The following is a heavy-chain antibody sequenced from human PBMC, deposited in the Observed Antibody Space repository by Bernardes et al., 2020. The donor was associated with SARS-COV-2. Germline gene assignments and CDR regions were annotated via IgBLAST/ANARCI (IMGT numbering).Heavy chain of an antibody. D-gene: IGHD6-6*01. CDR2: INHSGTA. CDR1: GGSFSGYH. V-gene: IGHV4-34*01. J-gene: IGHJ4*02. Sequence: SETLSLTCAVYGGSFSGYHWTWIRQPPGKGLEWIGEINHSGTANYNPSLKSRVTISPDTSKNQFSLRLTSVTAADTAVYYCARVYSSSSLGYWGQGTLVTVSS. CDR3: ARVYSSSSLGY.